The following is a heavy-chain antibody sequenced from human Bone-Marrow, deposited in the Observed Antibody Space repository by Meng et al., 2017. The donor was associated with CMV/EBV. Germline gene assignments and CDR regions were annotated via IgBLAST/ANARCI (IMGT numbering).Heavy chain of an antibody. J-gene: IGHJ5*02. CDR1: GVSISNFY. D-gene: IGHD1-26*01. V-gene: IGHV4-59*01. CDR2: IYSSGST. Sequence: GSLRLSCTVSGVSISNFYWGWIRQPPGGGLEWLGNIYSSGSTNYNPSLKSRVTISIDTSENHFSLKLRSVTAADTAVYYCARVVGALQNWFDPWGHGTLVTVSS. CDR3: ARVVGALQNWFDP.